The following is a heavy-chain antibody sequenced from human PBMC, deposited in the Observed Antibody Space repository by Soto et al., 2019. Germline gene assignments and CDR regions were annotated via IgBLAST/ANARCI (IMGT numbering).Heavy chain of an antibody. D-gene: IGHD3-22*01. Sequence: GGSLRLSCTASGFTFGDYAMSWFRQAPGKGLEWVGFIRSKAYGGTTEYAASVKVRFTISRDDSKSIAYLQMNSLKTEDTAVYYCTRAYYYDSSGYGIPGYWGQGTLVTVSS. J-gene: IGHJ4*02. V-gene: IGHV3-49*03. CDR1: GFTFGDYA. CDR3: TRAYYYDSSGYGIPGY. CDR2: IRSKAYGGTT.